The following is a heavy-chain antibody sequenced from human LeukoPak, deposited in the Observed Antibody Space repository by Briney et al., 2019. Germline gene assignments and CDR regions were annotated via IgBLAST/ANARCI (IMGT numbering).Heavy chain of an antibody. CDR3: ARDRTYYYDSSGSGFDY. Sequence: ASVKVSCKASGYTFTGYYMHWVRQAPGQGLEWMGWINPNSGGTNYAQKFQGRVTMTRDTSISTAYMELSRLRSDDTAVYYCARDRTYYYDSSGSGFDYWGQGTLVTASS. J-gene: IGHJ4*02. D-gene: IGHD3-22*01. CDR2: INPNSGGT. CDR1: GYTFTGYY. V-gene: IGHV1-2*02.